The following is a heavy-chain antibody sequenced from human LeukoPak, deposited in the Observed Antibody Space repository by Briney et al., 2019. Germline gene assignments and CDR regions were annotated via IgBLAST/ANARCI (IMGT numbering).Heavy chain of an antibody. J-gene: IGHJ6*02. CDR1: GFTFSSYA. D-gene: IGHD3-10*01. CDR2: ISGSGGST. CDR3: VRDYYGSGTYQGNYYYGMDV. Sequence: AGGSLRLSCAASGFTFSSYAMSWVRQAPGKGLEWVSAISGSGGSTYYADSVKGRFTISRDNSNNTMYLQMNNLRSEDTAVYFCVRDYYGSGTYQGNYYYGMDVWGHGTTVTVSS. V-gene: IGHV3-23*01.